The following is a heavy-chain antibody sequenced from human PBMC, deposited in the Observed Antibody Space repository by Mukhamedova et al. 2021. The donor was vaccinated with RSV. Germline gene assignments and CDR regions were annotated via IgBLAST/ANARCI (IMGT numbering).Heavy chain of an antibody. V-gene: IGHV3-74*01. D-gene: IGHD2-15*01. CDR3: AREYCSGGSCYWDAFDI. CDR2: INSDGSST. J-gene: IGHJ3*02. Sequence: VSRINSDGSSTSYADSVKGRFTISRDNAKNTLYLQMNSLRAEDTAVYYCAREYCSGGSCYWDAFDIWGQGTMVTVSS.